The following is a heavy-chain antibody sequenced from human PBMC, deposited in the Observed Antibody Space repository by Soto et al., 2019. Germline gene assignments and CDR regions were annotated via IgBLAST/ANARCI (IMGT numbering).Heavy chain of an antibody. V-gene: IGHV1-8*01. Sequence: QVQLVQSGAEVKKPGASVKVSCKASGYTFTSYDITWVRQATGQGLEYLGWMNPNSGNTGYVKKFQGRVTMTRDTSMSTAYMELSSLRSADTAVYYCARGIKYGDYSSWFDPWGPGTLVTVSS. CDR2: MNPNSGNT. CDR3: ARGIKYGDYSSWFDP. CDR1: GYTFTSYD. D-gene: IGHD4-17*01. J-gene: IGHJ5*02.